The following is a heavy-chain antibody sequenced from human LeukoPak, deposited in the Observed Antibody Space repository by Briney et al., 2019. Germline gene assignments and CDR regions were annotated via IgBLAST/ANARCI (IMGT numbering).Heavy chain of an antibody. CDR3: ARTTSFWFDP. J-gene: IGHJ5*02. D-gene: IGHD1-1*01. Sequence: SETLSLTCTVSGVSIRGGTYYWGWIRQPPGKGLEWIGTIYYTGSTYYNRALKSRVTIAVDRSKNQFSLKLSSVTAADTAVYYCARTTSFWFDPWGQGTLVTVSS. V-gene: IGHV4-39*07. CDR2: IYYTGST. CDR1: GVSIRGGTYY.